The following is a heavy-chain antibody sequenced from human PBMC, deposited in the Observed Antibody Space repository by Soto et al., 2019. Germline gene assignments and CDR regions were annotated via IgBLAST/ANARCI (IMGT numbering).Heavy chain of an antibody. V-gene: IGHV3-23*01. J-gene: IGHJ2*01. CDR3: EKVDFDNWFFDL. Sequence: EVQLLESGGGLVHPGGSLRLSCAASGLTFNDYAMSWVRQAPGKGLEWVSANSGSGATTYYADSVKGRFTISRDNSRDKLYLEMKSLRAEDTAIYYCEKVDFDNWFFDLWGRGTLVTVSS. CDR1: GLTFNDYA. CDR2: NSGSGATT.